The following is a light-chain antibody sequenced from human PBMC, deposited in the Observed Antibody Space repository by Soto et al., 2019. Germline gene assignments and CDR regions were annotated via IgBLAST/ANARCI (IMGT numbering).Light chain of an antibody. V-gene: IGKV3-20*01. CDR1: QSVSSSY. CDR2: GAS. Sequence: EIVLTQSPGTLSLSPGERATLSCRASQSVSSSYLAWYQQKPGQAPRLLIHGASIRATGIPDRFSGSGSGTDFILTISRLEPEDFAVYYCQQYGSSPRTFGQGTKVEIK. J-gene: IGKJ1*01. CDR3: QQYGSSPRT.